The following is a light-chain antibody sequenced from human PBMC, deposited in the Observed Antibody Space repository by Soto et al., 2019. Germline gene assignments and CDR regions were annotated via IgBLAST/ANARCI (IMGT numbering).Light chain of an antibody. CDR1: QSISSW. Sequence: DIQMTRSPSTLSASVGDRVTITCRASQSISSWLAWYQQKPGKAPKLLIYDASSLESGVPSRFSGSGSGTEFTLTISSLKHDDFATYYCQQYNSYWTFGQGTKVDIK. CDR3: QQYNSYWT. CDR2: DAS. V-gene: IGKV1-5*01. J-gene: IGKJ1*01.